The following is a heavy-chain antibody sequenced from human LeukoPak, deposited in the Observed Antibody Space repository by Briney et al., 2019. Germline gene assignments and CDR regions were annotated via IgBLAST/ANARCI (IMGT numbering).Heavy chain of an antibody. V-gene: IGHV1-69*05. CDR2: IIPIFGTA. CDR1: GGTFSSYA. J-gene: IGHJ4*02. D-gene: IGHD2-2*01. CDR3: ARVDCSSTSCYLFDY. Sequence: SVKVSCKASGGTFSSYAISWVRQAPGQGLEWMGGIIPIFGTANYAQKLQGRVTLTTDTSTSTAYMELRSLRSDDTAVYYCARVDCSSTSCYLFDYWGQGTLVTVSS.